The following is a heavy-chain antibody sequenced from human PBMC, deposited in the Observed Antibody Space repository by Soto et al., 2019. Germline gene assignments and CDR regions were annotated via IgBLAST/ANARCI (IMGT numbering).Heavy chain of an antibody. D-gene: IGHD2-15*01. Sequence: SETLSLTCAVSVGSISSVVYSWGWIRQPPGKGLEWIGTFYYSENTYYNPSLKSRVTISVDTSKNQFSLKLSSVTAADTAVYYCAKRGGFCSGNGFHGDYAMDVWGQGNRVTFS. CDR3: AKRGGFCSGNGFHGDYAMDV. V-gene: IGHV4-39*01. CDR1: VGSISSVVYS. CDR2: FYYSENT. J-gene: IGHJ6*02.